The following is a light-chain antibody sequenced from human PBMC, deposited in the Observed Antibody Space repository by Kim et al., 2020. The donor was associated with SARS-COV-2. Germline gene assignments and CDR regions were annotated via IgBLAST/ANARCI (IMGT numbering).Light chain of an antibody. J-gene: IGLJ2*01. CDR3: SSYSSRTTVV. V-gene: IGLV2-14*03. Sequence: QSALTQPASVSGSPGQSITISCTGTSSDVGGFNYVSWYQQHPGTAPKLMIFDVSNRPSGVSNRFSGTKSGNTASLTISGLQPDDEADYYCSSYSSRTTVVFGGGTKVTVL. CDR1: SSDVGGFNY. CDR2: DVS.